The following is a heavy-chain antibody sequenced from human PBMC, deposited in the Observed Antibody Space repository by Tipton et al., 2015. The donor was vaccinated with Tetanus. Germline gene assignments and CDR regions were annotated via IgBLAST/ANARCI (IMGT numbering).Heavy chain of an antibody. CDR1: GLPVSSMY. V-gene: IGHV3-53*01. D-gene: IGHD1-26*01. CDR3: ARDGLVRAFSLDY. J-gene: IGHJ4*02. Sequence: QLVQSGGTLVQSGGSLRPSCAVSGLPVSSMYMSWVRQPPGKGLEWVSLTYSGGSTYYADSVKGRFSISRDNSKNTLYLQMTGLRAEDTAVYYCARDGLVRAFSLDYWGQGTLVTVSS. CDR2: TYSGGST.